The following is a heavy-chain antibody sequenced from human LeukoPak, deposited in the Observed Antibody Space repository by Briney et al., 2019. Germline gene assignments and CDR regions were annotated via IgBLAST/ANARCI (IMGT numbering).Heavy chain of an antibody. CDR1: GFTFSSYS. D-gene: IGHD2-2*02. J-gene: IGHJ6*02. Sequence: GGSLRLSCAASGFTFSSYSMHWVRQAPGKGLEWVSYISSSSSTEHYADSVRGRFTISRDSAKNSLYLQMNSLGDEDTAVYYCARDPLYCGSSTCYNYYYSMDVWGQGTTVTVSS. V-gene: IGHV3-48*02. CDR3: ARDPLYCGSSTCYNYYYSMDV. CDR2: ISSSSSTE.